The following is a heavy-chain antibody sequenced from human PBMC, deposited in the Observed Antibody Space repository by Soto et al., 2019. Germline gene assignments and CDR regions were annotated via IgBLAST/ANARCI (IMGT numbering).Heavy chain of an antibody. CDR3: AKGASYRMFDY. Sequence: QVQLVESGGGVVQPGMSLRLSCADSEFSFSDYGMHWVRQAPGKGLEWVAVISYEGTAKYYADSVKGRFTISRDNSKNTLFLQMNNLRSEDTAVYYCAKGASYRMFDYWGQGTLVTVSS. J-gene: IGHJ4*02. D-gene: IGHD1-26*01. CDR1: EFSFSDYG. CDR2: ISYEGTAK. V-gene: IGHV3-30*18.